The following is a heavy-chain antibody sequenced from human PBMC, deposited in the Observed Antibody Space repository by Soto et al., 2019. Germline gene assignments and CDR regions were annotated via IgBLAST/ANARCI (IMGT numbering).Heavy chain of an antibody. J-gene: IGHJ3*02. D-gene: IGHD6-19*01. CDR3: ARDLLGSGWWRVGAFDI. Sequence: PXETLCLTCPVSGISISSYYWSWIRQPPGKGLEWIGYIYYSGSTNYNPSLKSRVTISVDTSKNQFSLKLSSVTAADTAVYYCARDLLGSGWWRVGAFDIWGQGTMVTV. CDR2: IYYSGST. CDR1: GISISSYY. V-gene: IGHV4-59*01.